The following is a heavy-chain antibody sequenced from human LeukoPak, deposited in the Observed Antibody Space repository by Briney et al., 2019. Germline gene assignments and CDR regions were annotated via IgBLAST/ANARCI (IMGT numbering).Heavy chain of an antibody. Sequence: ASVKVSCKASGYTFTSYDINWVRQATGQGLEWMGWMSPNRGYTGYAQKFQGSVNMTRNTSISTAYMELSSLRSEDTAVYYCARGRGAYCGGDCSNFDYWGQGTLVTVSS. D-gene: IGHD2-21*02. V-gene: IGHV1-8*01. CDR1: GYTFTSYD. J-gene: IGHJ4*02. CDR2: MSPNRGYT. CDR3: ARGRGAYCGGDCSNFDY.